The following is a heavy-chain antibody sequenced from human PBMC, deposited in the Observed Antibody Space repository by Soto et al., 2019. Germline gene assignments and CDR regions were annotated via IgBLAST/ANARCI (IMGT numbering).Heavy chain of an antibody. V-gene: IGHV4-31*03. J-gene: IGHJ4*02. CDR2: IYYSGST. Sequence: QVQLQESGPGLVKPSQTLSLTCTVSGGSISSGGYYWSWIRQHPGKGLEWIGYIYYSGSTYYNPSPKGRVTLSVDTAKNPFSLKLSSVPAADTAVYSCARRYGGNFGYWGQGTLVTVSS. CDR1: GGSISSGGYY. D-gene: IGHD2-15*01. CDR3: ARRYGGNFGY.